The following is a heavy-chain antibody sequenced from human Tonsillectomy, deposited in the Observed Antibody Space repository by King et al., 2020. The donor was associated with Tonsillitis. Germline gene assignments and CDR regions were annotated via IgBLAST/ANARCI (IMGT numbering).Heavy chain of an antibody. Sequence: VQLVESGGGVVQPGRSLRLSCAASGFTFSSYGMHWVRQAPGKGLEWVAVIGYDGSNKYYADSVKGRFTISRDNSKNTLYLQMNSLRAEDTAVYYCARDRATWYFDYWGQGTLVTVSS. D-gene: IGHD1-26*01. V-gene: IGHV3-33*01. J-gene: IGHJ4*02. CDR2: IGYDGSNK. CDR3: ARDRATWYFDY. CDR1: GFTFSSYG.